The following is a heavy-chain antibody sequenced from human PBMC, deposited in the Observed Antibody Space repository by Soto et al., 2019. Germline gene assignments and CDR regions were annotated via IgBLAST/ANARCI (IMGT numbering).Heavy chain of an antibody. CDR1: GYTFFNYG. CDR3: ARSPIAATGGLDY. Sequence: QVQLVQSGAEVKNPGASVKVSCKASGYTFFNYGITWVRQAPGQGLEWMGWISAYNGNRNYAQKFQGRVTMTTDTSTSTAYMELRTLRSDDTAVYYCARSPIAATGGLDYWGQGTLVTVSS. CDR2: ISAYNGNR. J-gene: IGHJ4*02. V-gene: IGHV1-18*01. D-gene: IGHD6-6*01.